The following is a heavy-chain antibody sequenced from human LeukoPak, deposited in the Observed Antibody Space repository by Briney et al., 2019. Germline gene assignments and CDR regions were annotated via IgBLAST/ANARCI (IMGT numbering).Heavy chain of an antibody. J-gene: IGHJ4*02. V-gene: IGHV4-39*07. CDR1: GGSISSSSYY. CDR2: IYYSGST. CDR3: ARTAIAAAGSFDY. D-gene: IGHD6-13*01. Sequence: SETLSLTCTVSGGSISSSSYYWGWIRQPPGKGLEWIGSIYYSGSTYYNPSLKSRVTISVDTSKNQFSLKLSSVTAADTAVYYCARTAIAAAGSFDYWGQGTLVTVSS.